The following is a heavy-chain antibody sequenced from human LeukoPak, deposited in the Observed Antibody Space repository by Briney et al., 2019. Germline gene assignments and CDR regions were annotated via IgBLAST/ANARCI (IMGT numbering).Heavy chain of an antibody. CDR1: GFTVSNNY. J-gene: IGHJ4*02. V-gene: IGHV3-66*01. D-gene: IGHD6-19*01. CDR3: ARGRQYSSGWYYFDL. CDR2: IYSGGST. Sequence: GGSLRLSCAASGFTVSNNYMSWVRQAPGKGLEWVSVIYSGGSTYYADSVKGRFTISRDNSKNTLYLQMNSLRAEDTAVYSCARGRQYSSGWYYFDLWGQGTLVTVSS.